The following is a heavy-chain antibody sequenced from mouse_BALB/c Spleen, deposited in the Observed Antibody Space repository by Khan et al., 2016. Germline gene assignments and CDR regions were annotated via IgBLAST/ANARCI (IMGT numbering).Heavy chain of an antibody. D-gene: IGHD1-3*01. CDR3: ARLEDI. Sequence: VQLQESGPGLVAPSQSLSITCTVYGYSLTRYGVHWVRQPPGKGLEWLGLIWAGGSTNYNWALMSRLSISIDNSKSQVFLKMNSLQTDDTARYYCARLEDIWGQGTTLTVSS. CDR1: GYSLTRYG. J-gene: IGHJ2*01. V-gene: IGHV2-9*02. CDR2: IWAGGST.